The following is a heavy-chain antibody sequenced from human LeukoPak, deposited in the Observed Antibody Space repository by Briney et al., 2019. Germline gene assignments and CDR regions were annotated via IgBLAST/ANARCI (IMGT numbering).Heavy chain of an antibody. CDR1: GFTFSSYS. CDR2: ISSSSSYI. D-gene: IGHD6-19*01. Sequence: GGSLRLSCAASGFTFSSYSMNWVRQAPGKGLEWVSSISSSSSYIYYADSVKGRFTISRDNAKNSLYLQMNSLRAEDTAVYYCARDGAVAGPTEYFQHWGQGTLVTVSS. J-gene: IGHJ1*01. CDR3: ARDGAVAGPTEYFQH. V-gene: IGHV3-21*01.